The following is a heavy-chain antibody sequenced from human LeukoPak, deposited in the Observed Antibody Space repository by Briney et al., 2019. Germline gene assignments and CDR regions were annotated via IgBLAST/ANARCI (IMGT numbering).Heavy chain of an antibody. CDR1: GYTFTDYY. D-gene: IGHD3-10*01. CDR2: IIPIFGTA. CDR3: ARDGLYYGSGSYHAPFDY. V-gene: IGHV1-69*05. Sequence: SVKVSCKTSGYTFTDYYMHWVRQAPGQGLEWMGGIIPIFGTANYAQKFQGRVTITTDESTSTAYMELSSLRSEDTAVYYCARDGLYYGSGSYHAPFDYWGQGTLVTVSS. J-gene: IGHJ4*02.